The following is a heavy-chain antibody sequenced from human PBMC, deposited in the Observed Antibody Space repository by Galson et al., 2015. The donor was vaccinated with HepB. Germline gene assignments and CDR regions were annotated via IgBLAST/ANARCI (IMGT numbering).Heavy chain of an antibody. V-gene: IGHV3-48*01. Sequence: SLRLSCAASGFTLSTYSLNWVRQAPGEGLEWVSYISSSSSTIYYADSVKGRFTISRDKNSLYLQMNSLRAEDTAVYYCAKDRGRQGLDYYYYGMDVWGQGTTVTVSS. CDR2: ISSSSSTI. CDR3: AKDRGRQGLDYYYYGMDV. D-gene: IGHD6-25*01. CDR1: GFTLSTYS. J-gene: IGHJ6*02.